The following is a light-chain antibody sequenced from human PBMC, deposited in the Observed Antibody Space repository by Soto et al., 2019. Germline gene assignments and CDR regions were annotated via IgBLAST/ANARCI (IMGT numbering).Light chain of an antibody. J-gene: IGLJ1*01. CDR2: TVN. V-gene: IGLV2-14*01. CDR1: SSDVGGYKY. Sequence: QSALTQPASVSGSPGQSITISCTGTSSDVGGYKYVSWYQQHPGKAPKLLIYTVNNRPSGVSNRFSGSKSGNTASLTISGLQAEDEADYYCTPYTTRSPYGLATGIKVTVL. CDR3: TPYTTRSPYG.